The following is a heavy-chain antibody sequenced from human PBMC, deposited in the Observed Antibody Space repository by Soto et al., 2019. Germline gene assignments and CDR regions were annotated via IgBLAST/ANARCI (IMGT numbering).Heavy chain of an antibody. V-gene: IGHV1-3*01. J-gene: IGHJ6*03. Sequence: ASVKVSCKASGYTFTTYTVHWVRPAPGQRLEWMGWINVGNGNTNYSQKFQGRVTITRDTSASTAYMDLSSLRSEDTAVSYCATSRRGVGPAALAVYYYYMGEWGKGTTVT. CDR1: GYTFTTYT. D-gene: IGHD2-2*01. CDR2: INVGNGNT. CDR3: ATSRRGVGPAALAVYYYYMGE.